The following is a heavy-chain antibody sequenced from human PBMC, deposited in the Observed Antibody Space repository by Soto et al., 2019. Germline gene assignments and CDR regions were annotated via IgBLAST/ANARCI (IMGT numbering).Heavy chain of an antibody. Sequence: PSETLSLTCAVSGGSISSSNLWSWVRQPPGKGLEWIGQIYHSGSTNYNPSLKSRVTISVDKSKNQFSLKLSSVTAADTAVYYCARDIVVVVAGYIWFDPWGQRTLVTVS. CDR1: GGSISSSNL. J-gene: IGHJ5*02. CDR2: IYHSGST. CDR3: ARDIVVVVAGYIWFDP. D-gene: IGHD2-15*01. V-gene: IGHV4-4*02.